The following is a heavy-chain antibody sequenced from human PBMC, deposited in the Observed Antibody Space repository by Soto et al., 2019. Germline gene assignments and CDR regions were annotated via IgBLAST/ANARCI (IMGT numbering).Heavy chain of an antibody. CDR2: ISNKVDSYQT. V-gene: IGHV3-73*02. Sequence: EVQLVESGGGLVQPGGSLKLSCAASGLTFSDSAMHWVRQAPGKGLEWVGRISNKVDSYQTVYAAPVNGRFSISRDDSKNMAYLQTISLPIEDSAVDYCCRHDGRWGACDYWGQGTRVTVSS. D-gene: IGHD1-26*01. CDR3: CRHDGRWGACDY. CDR1: GLTFSDSA. J-gene: IGHJ4*02.